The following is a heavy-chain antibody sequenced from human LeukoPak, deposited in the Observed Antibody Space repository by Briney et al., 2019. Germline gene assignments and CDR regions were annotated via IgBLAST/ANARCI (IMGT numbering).Heavy chain of an antibody. CDR3: ARFAAGGSYYYYMDV. CDR1: GFTFSSYS. CDR2: IGTSTTTI. J-gene: IGHJ6*03. Sequence: GGSLRLSCAASGFTFSSYSMNWVRQPPGKGLEWVSNIGTSTTTIYYADSVKGRFTISRDNAKNSLYLQMNSLRADDTAVYYCARFAAGGSYYYYMDVWGKGTTVTVSS. D-gene: IGHD6-25*01. V-gene: IGHV3-48*01.